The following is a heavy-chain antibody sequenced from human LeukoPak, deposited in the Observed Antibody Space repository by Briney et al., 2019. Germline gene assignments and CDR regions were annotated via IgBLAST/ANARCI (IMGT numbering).Heavy chain of an antibody. D-gene: IGHD3-22*01. CDR3: ARDGVIGGAFDI. V-gene: IGHV4-4*07. CDR2: IYTSGST. CDR1: GGSISSYY. J-gene: IGHJ3*02. Sequence: SETLSLACTVSGGSISSYYWSWIRQPAGKGLEWIGRIYTSGSTNYNPSLKSRVTMSVDTSKNQFSLKLSSVTAADTAVYYCARDGVIGGAFDIWGQGTMVTVSS.